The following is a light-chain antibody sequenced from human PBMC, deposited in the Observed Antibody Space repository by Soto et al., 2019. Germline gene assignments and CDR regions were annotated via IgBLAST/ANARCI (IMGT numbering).Light chain of an antibody. Sequence: EIVMTQSPATLSVSPGERATLSCGASQSVSNNLAWYQQKPGQAPRLLIYGASTRATGIPARFSGSGSGTEFTLTISSLQSEDFALYYCQQYNDWPFTFGPGTKVDIK. V-gene: IGKV3-15*01. CDR3: QQYNDWPFT. CDR2: GAS. J-gene: IGKJ3*01. CDR1: QSVSNN.